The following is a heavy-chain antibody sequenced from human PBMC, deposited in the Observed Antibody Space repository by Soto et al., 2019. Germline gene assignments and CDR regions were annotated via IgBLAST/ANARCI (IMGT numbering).Heavy chain of an antibody. D-gene: IGHD3-22*01. V-gene: IGHV5-51*01. CDR1: GYIFTSYW. CDR3: ATHGYYYDRSGRYSYYYYGMDV. Sequence: GESLKISCKGSGYIFTSYWIGWVRQMPGKGLEWMGIIYPGDSDTRYSPSFQGQVTISADKSISAAYLQWSSLKASDTAMYYCATHGYYYDRSGRYSYYYYGMDVWGQVTTVTVSS. J-gene: IGHJ6*02. CDR2: IYPGDSDT.